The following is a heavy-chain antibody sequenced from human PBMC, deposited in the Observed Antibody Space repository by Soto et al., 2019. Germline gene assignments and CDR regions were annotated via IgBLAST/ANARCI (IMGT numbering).Heavy chain of an antibody. CDR3: ARSQGSSTSLEIYYYYYYGMDV. D-gene: IGHD2-2*01. J-gene: IGHJ6*02. V-gene: IGHV1-69*01. CDR1: GGTFSSYA. Sequence: QVQLVQSGAEVKKPGSSVKVSCKASGGTFSSYAISWVRQAPGQGLEWMGGSIPISGTANYAQKFQGRVPITADESTSTAYMELSSLRSEDTAVYYCARSQGSSTSLEIYYYYYYGMDVWGQGTTVTVSS. CDR2: SIPISGTA.